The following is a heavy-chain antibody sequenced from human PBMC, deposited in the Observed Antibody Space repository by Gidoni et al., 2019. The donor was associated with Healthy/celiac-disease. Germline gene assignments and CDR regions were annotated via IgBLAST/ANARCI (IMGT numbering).Heavy chain of an antibody. CDR3: ARDGAYGSGSYFLCGGICGFDY. CDR2: IWYDGSNK. J-gene: IGHJ4*02. CDR1: GFPFTAFG. Sequence: QVQLVESGGGVVQPGMSLRPSRPPAGFPFTAFGLSVVRQVPGKGLEWVAVIWYDGSNKYYADSVKGRFNIYRDNSKNTLYLQMNRLRDEDTAVYYCARDGAYGSGSYFLCGGICGFDYWGQGTLVTVSS. D-gene: IGHD3-10*01. V-gene: IGHV3-33*08.